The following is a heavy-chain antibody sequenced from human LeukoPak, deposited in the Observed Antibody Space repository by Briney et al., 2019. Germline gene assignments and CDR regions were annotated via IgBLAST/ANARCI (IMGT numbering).Heavy chain of an antibody. D-gene: IGHD6-6*01. Sequence: GGSLRLSCAASGFTFSSYAMSWVRQAPGKGLEWVSAISGSGGSTYYADSVKGRFTISRDNSKNTLYLQMNSLRAEDTAVYYCAKTTSIAARRGTKFDYWGQETLVTVSS. CDR2: ISGSGGST. CDR1: GFTFSSYA. J-gene: IGHJ4*02. CDR3: AKTTSIAARRGTKFDY. V-gene: IGHV3-23*01.